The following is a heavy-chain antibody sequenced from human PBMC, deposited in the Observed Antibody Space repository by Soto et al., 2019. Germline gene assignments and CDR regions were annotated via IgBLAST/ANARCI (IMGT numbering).Heavy chain of an antibody. CDR2: ISAYNGNT. CDR3: AREIVVVPAAPDAFDI. CDR1: GYTLTSYG. D-gene: IGHD2-2*01. V-gene: IGHV1-18*01. J-gene: IGHJ3*02. Sequence: ASVKVSCKASGYTLTSYGISWVRQAPGQGLEWMGWISAYNGNTNYAQKLQGRVTMTTDTSTSTAYMELRSLRSDDTAVYYCAREIVVVPAAPDAFDIWGQGTMVTVSS.